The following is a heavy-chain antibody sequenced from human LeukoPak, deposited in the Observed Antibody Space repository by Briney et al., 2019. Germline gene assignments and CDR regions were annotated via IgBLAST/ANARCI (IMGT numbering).Heavy chain of an antibody. Sequence: SETLSLTCTVSGCSISSYYWSWIRQPPGKGLEWIGYIYYSGSTNYNPSLKSRVTISVDTSKNQFSLKLSSVTAADTAVYYCASTYCSGGSCFWALEYWGQGTLVTVSS. J-gene: IGHJ4*02. D-gene: IGHD2-15*01. CDR2: IYYSGST. V-gene: IGHV4-59*08. CDR1: GCSISSYY. CDR3: ASTYCSGGSCFWALEY.